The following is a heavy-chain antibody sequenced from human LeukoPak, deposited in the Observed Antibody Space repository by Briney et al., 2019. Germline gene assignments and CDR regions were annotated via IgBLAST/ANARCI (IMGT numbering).Heavy chain of an antibody. J-gene: IGHJ4*02. D-gene: IGHD6-6*01. V-gene: IGHV4-34*01. CDR2: INHSGST. CDR3: ARHNTSSPPDY. Sequence: SETLSLTCAVYGGSFSGYYWSWIRQPPGKGLEWIGEINHSGSTNYNPSLKSRVTISVDTSKNQFSLKLSSVTAADTAVYYCARHNTSSPPDYWGQGTLVTVSS. CDR1: GGSFSGYY.